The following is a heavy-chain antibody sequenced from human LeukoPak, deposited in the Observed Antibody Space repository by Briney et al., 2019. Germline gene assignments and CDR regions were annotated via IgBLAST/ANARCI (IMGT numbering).Heavy chain of an antibody. CDR2: AYYRSKWYK. V-gene: IGHV6-1*01. CDR1: GDSLSSNNAA. Sequence: SQTLSLTCAISGDSLSSNNAAWNWIRQSPSRGLEWLGRAYYRSKWYKDYAESVKSRVTFNTDTSKNQFSLQLNSVTPEDTAVYYCARDGHAPQSPYYFGYWGQGTLVTVSS. CDR3: ARDGHAPQSPYYFGY. J-gene: IGHJ4*02.